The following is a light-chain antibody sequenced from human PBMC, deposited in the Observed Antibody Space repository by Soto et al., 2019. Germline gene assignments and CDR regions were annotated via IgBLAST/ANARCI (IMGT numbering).Light chain of an antibody. J-gene: IGKJ1*01. Sequence: DIQMTQSPASLSASVGDRVTITCRASQGIGTDLGWYRQKPGRAPERLIYSTSSLQSGVPSRFSGSGSGTDFTLTITSLQSEDFAVYYCQQYANWPWTFGQGTKVDIK. V-gene: IGKV1-17*01. CDR2: STS. CDR3: QQYANWPWT. CDR1: QGIGTD.